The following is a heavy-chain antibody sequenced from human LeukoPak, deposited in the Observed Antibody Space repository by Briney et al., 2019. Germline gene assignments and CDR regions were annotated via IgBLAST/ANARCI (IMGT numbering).Heavy chain of an antibody. D-gene: IGHD1-14*01. J-gene: IGHJ5*02. V-gene: IGHV1-2*02. Sequence: GASVKVSCKASGYTFTGYYIHWVRQAPGQGLGWMGWINPNSGGTNYAQKFQGRVTMTRDTSISTAYMELSRLRSDDTAVYYCARDIPRTGWFDPWGQGTLVTVSS. CDR3: ARDIPRTGWFDP. CDR1: GYTFTGYY. CDR2: INPNSGGT.